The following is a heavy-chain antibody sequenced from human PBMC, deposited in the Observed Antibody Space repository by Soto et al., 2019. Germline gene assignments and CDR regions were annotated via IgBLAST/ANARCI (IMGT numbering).Heavy chain of an antibody. V-gene: IGHV1-2*02. Sequence: QVQLVQSGAEVKKPGASVKVSCKASGYTFTGYYMHWVRQAPGQGLEWMGWINPNSGGTNYAQKLQGRVTMTRDTSISTAYMELSRLRSDDTAVYYCARDTPSSSWYYYYYGMDVWGQGTTVTVSS. CDR3: ARDTPSSSWYYYYYGMDV. J-gene: IGHJ6*02. D-gene: IGHD6-13*01. CDR1: GYTFTGYY. CDR2: INPNSGGT.